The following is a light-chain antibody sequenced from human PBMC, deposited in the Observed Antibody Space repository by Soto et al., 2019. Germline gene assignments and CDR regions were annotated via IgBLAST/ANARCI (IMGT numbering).Light chain of an antibody. CDR1: QNMNNY. CDR3: QQYENLPT. V-gene: IGKV1-33*01. J-gene: IGKJ5*01. Sequence: DIQMTQSPSSLSASVGDRVAVTFQASQNMNNYLNWYQQKPGRAPKVLIYDASNLEAGVPSRFRGSGSGTDFTFTISRLQPEDIATYYCQQYENLPTFGQGTRLEIK. CDR2: DAS.